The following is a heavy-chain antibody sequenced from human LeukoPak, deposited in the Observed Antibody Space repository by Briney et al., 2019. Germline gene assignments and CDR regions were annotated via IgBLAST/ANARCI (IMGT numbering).Heavy chain of an antibody. CDR3: AILGGAAAGTEIDH. J-gene: IGHJ4*02. D-gene: IGHD6-13*01. V-gene: IGHV1-8*01. Sequence: GASVKVSCKASGYTFTSYDINWVRQATGQGLEWMGWMNPNSGNTGYAQKFQGRVTMTRNTSISTAYMELSSLRSEDTAVYYCAILGGAAAGTEIDHWGQGTLVTVSS. CDR2: MNPNSGNT. CDR1: GYTFTSYD.